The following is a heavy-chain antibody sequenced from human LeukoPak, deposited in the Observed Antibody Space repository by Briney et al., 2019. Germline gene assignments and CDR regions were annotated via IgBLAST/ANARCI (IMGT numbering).Heavy chain of an antibody. V-gene: IGHV3-23*01. J-gene: IGHJ4*02. CDR2: ISGSGGST. Sequence: RGSLRLSCAASGFTFSSYAMSWVRQAPGKGLECVSTISGSGGSTYYADSVKGRFTISRDNSKNTLYLQMNSLRAEDTAVYYCAKAQLTYLFDYWGQGTLVTVSS. D-gene: IGHD1-20*01. CDR3: AKAQLTYLFDY. CDR1: GFTFSSYA.